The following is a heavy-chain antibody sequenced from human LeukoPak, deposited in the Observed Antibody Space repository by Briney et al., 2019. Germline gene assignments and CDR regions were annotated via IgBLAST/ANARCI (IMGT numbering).Heavy chain of an antibody. CDR1: GGSISSYY. D-gene: IGHD6-13*01. J-gene: IGHJ3*02. V-gene: IGHV4-59*01. Sequence: SETLSLTCTVSGGSISSYYWSWIRQPPGKGLEWIGYIYYSGSTNYNPSLKSRVTISVDTSKNQFSLKLTSVTAADTAVYYCARDSRAAARAHAFDIWGQGTMVTVSS. CDR2: IYYSGST. CDR3: ARDSRAAARAHAFDI.